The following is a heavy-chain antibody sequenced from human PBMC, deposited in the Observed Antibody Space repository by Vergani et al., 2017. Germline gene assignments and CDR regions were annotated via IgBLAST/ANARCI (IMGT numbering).Heavy chain of an antibody. V-gene: IGHV3-48*01. CDR3: ARDEGAAAPKSHFDY. CDR2: ISSSSSTI. CDR1: GFTFSSYG. J-gene: IGHJ4*02. Sequence: VQLVESGGGVVQPGRSLRLSCAASGFTFSSYGMHWVRQAPGKGLEWVSYISSSSSTIYYADSVKGRFTISRDNAKNSLYLQMNSLRAEDTAVYYCARDEGAAAPKSHFDYWGQGTLVTVSS. D-gene: IGHD6-13*01.